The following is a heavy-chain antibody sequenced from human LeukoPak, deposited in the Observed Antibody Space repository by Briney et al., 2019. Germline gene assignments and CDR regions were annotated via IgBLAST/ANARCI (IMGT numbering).Heavy chain of an antibody. CDR1: GFNLSSYG. V-gene: IGHV3-23*01. CDR3: AKDLLNYYDSSGYYFPAY. CDR2: ISGSGGST. J-gene: IGHJ4*02. Sequence: GGSLRLSCTASGFNLSSYGVHWVRQAPGKGLEWVSAISGSGGSTYYADSVKGRFTISRDNSKNTLYLQMNSLRAEDTAVYYCAKDLLNYYDSSGYYFPAYWGQGTLVTVSS. D-gene: IGHD3-22*01.